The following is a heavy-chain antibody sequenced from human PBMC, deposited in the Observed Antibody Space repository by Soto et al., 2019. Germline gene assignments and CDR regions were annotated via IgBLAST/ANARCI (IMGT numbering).Heavy chain of an antibody. Sequence: EVQLVESGGGLVQPGRSLRLSCAASGFTFDDYAMHWVRQAPGKGLEWVSGISWNSGSIGYADSVKGRFTISRDNAKNSLYLQMNSLRAEDTALYYCAKDCWQWLVQYFQHWGQGTLVTVSS. D-gene: IGHD6-19*01. CDR1: GFTFDDYA. V-gene: IGHV3-9*01. CDR3: AKDCWQWLVQYFQH. J-gene: IGHJ1*01. CDR2: ISWNSGSI.